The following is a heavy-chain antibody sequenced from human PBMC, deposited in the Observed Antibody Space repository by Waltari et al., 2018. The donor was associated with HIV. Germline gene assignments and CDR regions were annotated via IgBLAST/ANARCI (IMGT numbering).Heavy chain of an antibody. CDR1: GFTFDDYT. V-gene: IGHV3-43*01. J-gene: IGHJ4*02. D-gene: IGHD3-22*01. CDR2: ISWDGGST. Sequence: EVQLVESGGVVVQPGGSLRLSCAASGFTFDDYTMHWVRQAPGKGLEWVSLISWDGGSTYYADSVKGRFTISRDNSKNSLYLQMNSLRTEDTALYYCAKENDYDSSGYYYGGHYFDYWGQGTLVTVSS. CDR3: AKENDYDSSGYYYGGHYFDY.